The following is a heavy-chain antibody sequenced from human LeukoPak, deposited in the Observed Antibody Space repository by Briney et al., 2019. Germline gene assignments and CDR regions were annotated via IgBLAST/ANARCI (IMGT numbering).Heavy chain of an antibody. CDR1: GGSISSYY. J-gene: IGHJ6*03. D-gene: IGHD1-20*01. Sequence: KSSETLSLTCTVSGGSISSYYWSWIRQPAGKGQEWIGRIYTSGSTNYNPSLKSRVTISVDTSKNQFSLKLSSVTAADTAVYYCARSYHSWNYYMDVWGKGTTVTVSS. CDR2: IYTSGST. V-gene: IGHV4-4*07. CDR3: ARSYHSWNYYMDV.